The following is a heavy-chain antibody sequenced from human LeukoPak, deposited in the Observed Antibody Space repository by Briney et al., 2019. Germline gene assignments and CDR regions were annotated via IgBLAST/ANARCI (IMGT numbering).Heavy chain of an antibody. CDR1: GGSIKNYY. Sequence: SETLSLTCNDSGGSIKNYYWSWVRQPPGKGLERLGHVYYSGNTNYNPALKSRVTISVDTSKSQFSLKLTSVTAADTAVYDCARGRGGGGSSNNLFDPWGQGTLVTVSS. J-gene: IGHJ5*02. CDR2: VYYSGNT. CDR3: ARGRGGGGSSNNLFDP. D-gene: IGHD1-26*01. V-gene: IGHV4-59*01.